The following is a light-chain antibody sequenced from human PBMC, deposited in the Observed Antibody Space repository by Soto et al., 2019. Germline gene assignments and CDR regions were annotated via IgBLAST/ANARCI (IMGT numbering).Light chain of an antibody. CDR3: KHYGTSAL. V-gene: IGKV3-20*01. CDR1: QSVSDSY. CDR2: AS. J-gene: IGKJ3*01. Sequence: EIVLTQSPGTLFLSPGERATLSCRASQSVSDSYLAWYQQKPGQAPRLLIYASSRATGSPDRFSGSGSGTDFTLTSSRLEPEDFEVYYCKHYGTSALFGPGTKVDIK.